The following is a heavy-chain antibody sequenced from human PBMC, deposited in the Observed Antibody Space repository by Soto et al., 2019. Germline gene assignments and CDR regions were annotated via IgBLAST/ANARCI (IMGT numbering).Heavy chain of an antibody. D-gene: IGHD3-22*01. CDR2: MSWNRGSI. Sequence: GGSLRLSCVASGFTFDDFAMHWVRQAPGKGQEWVSGMSWNRGSIVYADSVKGRFTISRDNAKNTLYLQMNSLRSEDTAVYYCAGDSSGYSYDAFDIWGQGTMVTVSS. CDR3: AGDSSGYSYDAFDI. V-gene: IGHV3-9*01. CDR1: GFTFDDFA. J-gene: IGHJ3*02.